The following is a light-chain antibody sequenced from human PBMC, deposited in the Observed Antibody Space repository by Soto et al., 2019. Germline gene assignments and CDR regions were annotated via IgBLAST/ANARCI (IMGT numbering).Light chain of an antibody. CDR1: QSVSSY. Sequence: EIVLTQSPATLSLSPRERATLFCRASQSVSSYLAWYQQKPGQAPRLLIYDASNRATGFPARFSGSGSGTDFTLTISRLEPEDFAVYYCQQRSSWPITFGQGTLLEIK. J-gene: IGKJ5*01. CDR2: DAS. CDR3: QQRSSWPIT. V-gene: IGKV3-11*01.